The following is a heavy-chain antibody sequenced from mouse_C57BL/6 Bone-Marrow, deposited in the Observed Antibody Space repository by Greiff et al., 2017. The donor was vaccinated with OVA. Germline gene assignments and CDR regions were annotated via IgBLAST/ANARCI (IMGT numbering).Heavy chain of an antibody. D-gene: IGHD1-1*01. Sequence: VQLQQSGPELVKPGASVKISCKASGYAFSSSWMNWVKQRPGKGLEWIGRIYPGDGDTNYNGKFKGKATLTVDKSSSTAYMQLSSLTSEDSAVYYCARDYYGSSYGEYYFDYWGQGTTLTVSS. CDR1: GYAFSSSW. V-gene: IGHV1-82*01. CDR3: ARDYYGSSYGEYYFDY. CDR2: IYPGDGDT. J-gene: IGHJ2*01.